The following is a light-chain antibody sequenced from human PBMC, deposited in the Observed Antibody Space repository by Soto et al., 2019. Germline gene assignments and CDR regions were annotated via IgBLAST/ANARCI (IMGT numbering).Light chain of an antibody. Sequence: QSALTQPTSASGSPGQSVTISCTGTSSDVGGYNYVSWYQQHPGKAPKLMIYEVNKRPSGVPDRFSGSKSGNTASLTVSGLQAEDEADYYCSSYADNNNYVFGVGTKLTVL. J-gene: IGLJ1*01. CDR3: SSYADNNNYV. CDR2: EVN. CDR1: SSDVGGYNY. V-gene: IGLV2-8*01.